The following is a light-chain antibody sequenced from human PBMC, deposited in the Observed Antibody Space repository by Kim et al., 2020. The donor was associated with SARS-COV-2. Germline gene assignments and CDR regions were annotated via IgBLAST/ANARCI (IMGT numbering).Light chain of an antibody. V-gene: IGKV1-39*01. CDR1: QSSGSY. Sequence: GDIVTLPCRARQSSGSYLDWHQQKPGKDPQVRVYVVSNFQRGGPSRCSGSGSGTNFTLTISSRQPDDFATYYCQKSYTHSRTFGQGTKVDIK. CDR3: QKSYTHSRT. J-gene: IGKJ1*01. CDR2: VVS.